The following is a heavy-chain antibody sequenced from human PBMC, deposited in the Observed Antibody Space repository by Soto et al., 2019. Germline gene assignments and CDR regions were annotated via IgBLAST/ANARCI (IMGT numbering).Heavy chain of an antibody. V-gene: IGHV6-1*01. J-gene: IGHJ4*02. Sequence: QIQLQQSGPGLVKPSQTLSLTCAISGDSVSSNSAAWNWIRQSPSRGLEWLGRTRYRSRWYNDYSVSVKSRIVINQDTSKNEFSLQLNSVTPEDTAVYYCAREGESNGWYQYYFDCWGQGTLVTVSP. D-gene: IGHD6-19*01. CDR1: GDSVSSNSAA. CDR2: TRYRSRWYN. CDR3: AREGESNGWYQYYFDC.